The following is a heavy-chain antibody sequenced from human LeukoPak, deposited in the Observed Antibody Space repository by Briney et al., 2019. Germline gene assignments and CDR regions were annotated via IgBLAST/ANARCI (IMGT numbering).Heavy chain of an antibody. Sequence: SETLSLTCAVYGGSFSGYYWGWIRQPPGKGLEWIGEINHSGSTNYNPSLKSRVTISLDTSKNQFSLKLTSVTAADTAVYYCARGYSGSYYQFDYWGQGTLVTVSS. V-gene: IGHV4-34*01. CDR2: INHSGST. CDR3: ARGYSGSYYQFDY. CDR1: GGSFSGYY. D-gene: IGHD1-26*01. J-gene: IGHJ4*02.